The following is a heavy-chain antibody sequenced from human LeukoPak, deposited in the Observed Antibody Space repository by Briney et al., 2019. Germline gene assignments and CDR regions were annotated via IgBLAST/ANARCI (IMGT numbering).Heavy chain of an antibody. J-gene: IGHJ4*02. CDR1: GGSISSGSYY. V-gene: IGHV4-61*02. D-gene: IGHD3-10*01. Sequence: PSQTLSLTCTVSGGSISSGSYYWSWIRQPAGKGLEWIGRIYTSGSTNYNPSLKSRVTISVDTSKNQFSLKLSSVTAADTAVYYCARGFLTYGSGSRALAGWGQGTLVTVSS. CDR3: ARGFLTYGSGSRALAG. CDR2: IYTSGST.